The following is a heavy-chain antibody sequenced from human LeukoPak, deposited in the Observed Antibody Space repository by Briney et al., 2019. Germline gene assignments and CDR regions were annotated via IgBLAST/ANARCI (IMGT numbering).Heavy chain of an antibody. J-gene: IGHJ4*02. CDR1: GFTFSSYS. CDR2: ISSSSSYI. D-gene: IGHD6-13*01. CDR3: ARDPLTPKIAAAGTGFY. V-gene: IGHV3-21*01. Sequence: PGGSLRLSCAASGFTFSSYSMNWVRQAPGKGLEWVSSISSSSSYIYYADSVKGRFTISRDNAKNSLYLQMNSLRAEDTAVYYCARDPLTPKIAAAGTGFYWGQGTLVTVSS.